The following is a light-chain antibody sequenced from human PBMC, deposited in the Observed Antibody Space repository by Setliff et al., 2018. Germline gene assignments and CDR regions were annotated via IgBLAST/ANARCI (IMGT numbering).Light chain of an antibody. CDR3: CSYTISSTRV. CDR2: DVS. V-gene: IGLV2-14*01. Sequence: QSVLTQPPSASGSPGQSVTISCTGTGGLVGGYNYVSWYQQHPGKAPKLMIYDVSNRPSGASNRFSGSKSGNTASLTISGLQAEDEADYYCCSYTISSTRVFGTGTKGTVL. J-gene: IGLJ1*01. CDR1: GGLVGGYNY.